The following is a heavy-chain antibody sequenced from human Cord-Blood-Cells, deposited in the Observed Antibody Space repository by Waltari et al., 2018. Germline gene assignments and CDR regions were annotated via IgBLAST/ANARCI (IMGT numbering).Heavy chain of an antibody. V-gene: IGHV4-39*01. D-gene: IGHD6-13*01. CDR3: ARRVAAAGTTDY. CDR2: IYFSGST. J-gene: IGHJ4*02. CDR1: GGSISSSSYY. Sequence: QLQLQESGPGLVKPSETLSLTCTVSGGSISSSSYYGGWTRQPPGKGLEWIGSIYFSGSTYYNPSLKSRVTISVDTSKNQFSLKLSSVTAADTAVYYCARRVAAAGTTDYWGQGTLVTVSS.